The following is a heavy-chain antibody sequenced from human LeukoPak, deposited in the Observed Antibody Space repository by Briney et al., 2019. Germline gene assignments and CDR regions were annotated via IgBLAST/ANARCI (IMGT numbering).Heavy chain of an antibody. CDR1: GGSISSYY. CDR3: ARDTIVVVPAAIWNAFDI. D-gene: IGHD2-2*01. CDR2: IYYSGST. J-gene: IGHJ3*02. Sequence: PSETLSLTCTVSGGSISSYYWSWIRQHPGKGLEWIGYIYYSGSTYYNPSLKSRVTISVDTSKNQFSLKLSSVTAADTAVYYCARDTIVVVPAAIWNAFDIWGQGTMVTVSS. V-gene: IGHV4-59*06.